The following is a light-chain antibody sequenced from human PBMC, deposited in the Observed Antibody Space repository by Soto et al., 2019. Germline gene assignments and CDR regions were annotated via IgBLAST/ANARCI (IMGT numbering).Light chain of an antibody. CDR2: AAS. V-gene: IGKV1-9*01. CDR1: QVISTS. Sequence: PSFLAPSIGESVTITCRASQVISTSLAWYQVKPGKAPKLLIYAASTLESGVPSRFSATVSGTEFSLTITSLQPEDFATYYCQQLFDSTITFGQGTRLEIK. J-gene: IGKJ5*01. CDR3: QQLFDSTIT.